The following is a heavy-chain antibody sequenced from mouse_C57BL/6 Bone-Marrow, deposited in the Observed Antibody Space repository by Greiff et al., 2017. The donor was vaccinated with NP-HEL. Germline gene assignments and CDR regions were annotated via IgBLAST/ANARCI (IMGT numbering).Heavy chain of an antibody. J-gene: IGHJ2*01. V-gene: IGHV1-19*01. CDR2: INPYNGGT. CDR1: GYTFTDYY. D-gene: IGHD1-1*01. Sequence: VQLQQSGPVLVKPGASVKMSCKASGYTFTDYYMNWVKQSHGKSLEWIGVINPYNGGTSYNQKFKGKATLTVDKSSSTAYMELNSLTSEDSAVYYCAPLYGSSSFDYWGQGTTLTVSS. CDR3: APLYGSSSFDY.